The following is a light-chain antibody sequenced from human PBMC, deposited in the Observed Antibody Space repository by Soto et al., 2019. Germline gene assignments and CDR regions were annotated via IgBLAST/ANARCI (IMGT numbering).Light chain of an antibody. V-gene: IGLV2-8*01. CDR1: SSDVGGYNY. Sequence: QSALTQPPSASGSPGQSVAISCTGTSSDVGGYNYVSWYQQHPGKAPKLMIYEVNKRPSGVPDRFSGSKSGNTASLTVSGLHAEDVADYYCSSFAGSSNVFGTGTKLTVL. J-gene: IGLJ1*01. CDR3: SSFAGSSNV. CDR2: EVN.